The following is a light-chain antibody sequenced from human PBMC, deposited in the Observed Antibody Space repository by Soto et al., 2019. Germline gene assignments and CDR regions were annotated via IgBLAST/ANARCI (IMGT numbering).Light chain of an antibody. CDR1: SRDIGNYNF. Sequence: QSVLTKPASVSGSRGQSITISCTGTSRDIGNYNFVSWYQHHPGKAPKLMIYEVTSRPSGASDRFSGSKSGMTASLTISALQPEDEADYFCASYRSANTLVVFGTGTKGTV. V-gene: IGLV2-14*01. CDR3: ASYRSANTLVV. J-gene: IGLJ1*01. CDR2: EVT.